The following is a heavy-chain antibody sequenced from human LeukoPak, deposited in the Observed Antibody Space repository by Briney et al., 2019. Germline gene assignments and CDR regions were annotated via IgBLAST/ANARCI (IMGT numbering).Heavy chain of an antibody. J-gene: IGHJ5*02. V-gene: IGHV1-2*02. CDR3: ARVAGLYNWFDP. Sequence: ASVTVSCKASGYTFTGYYMHWVRQAPGQGLEWMGWINPNSGGTNYAQKFQGRVTMTRDTSISTAYMEQSRLRSDDTAVYYCARVAGLYNWFDPWGQGTLVTVSS. D-gene: IGHD6-13*01. CDR2: INPNSGGT. CDR1: GYTFTGYY.